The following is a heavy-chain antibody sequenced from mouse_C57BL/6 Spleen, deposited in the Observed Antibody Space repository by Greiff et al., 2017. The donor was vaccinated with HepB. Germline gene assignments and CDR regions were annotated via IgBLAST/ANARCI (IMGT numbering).Heavy chain of an antibody. Sequence: EVKLVESGAELVKPGASVKLSCTASGFNIKDYYMHWVKQRTEQGLEWIGRIDPEDGETKYAPKFQGKATITADTSSNTAYLQLSSLTSEDTAVYYCARERKGYGNYRGFDYWGQGTTLTVSS. CDR2: IDPEDGET. CDR1: GFNIKDYY. V-gene: IGHV14-2*01. D-gene: IGHD2-1*01. J-gene: IGHJ2*01. CDR3: ARERKGYGNYRGFDY.